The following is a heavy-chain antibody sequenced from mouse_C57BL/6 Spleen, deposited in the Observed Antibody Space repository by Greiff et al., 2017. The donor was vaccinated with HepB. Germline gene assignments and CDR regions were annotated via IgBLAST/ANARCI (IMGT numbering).Heavy chain of an antibody. V-gene: IGHV5-4*03. J-gene: IGHJ3*01. D-gene: IGHD1-1*01. CDR3: ARDYHGGFAY. Sequence: DVMLVESGGGLVKPGGSLKLSCAASGFTFSSYAMSWVRQTPEKRLEWVATISDGGSYTYYPDNVKGRFTISRDNAKNNLYLQMSHLKSEDTAMYYCARDYHGGFAYWGQGTLVTVSA. CDR1: GFTFSSYA. CDR2: ISDGGSYT.